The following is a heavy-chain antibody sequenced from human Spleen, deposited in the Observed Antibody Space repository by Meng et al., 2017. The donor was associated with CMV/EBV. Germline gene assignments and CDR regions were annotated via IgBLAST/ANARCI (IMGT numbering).Heavy chain of an antibody. CDR3: ARGGTDYYYGMDV. V-gene: IGHV3-30*03. D-gene: IGHD1-1*01. CDR1: AFSLSGYY. CDR2: ISYDGTDR. Sequence: GESLKISCAASAFSLSGYYIHWVRRVPGKGLEWVAVISYDGTDRYYADSVKGRFSVSRDNSKNTMYLQMNTLGPEDKAVYYCARGGTDYYYGMDVWGQGTTVTVSS. J-gene: IGHJ6*02.